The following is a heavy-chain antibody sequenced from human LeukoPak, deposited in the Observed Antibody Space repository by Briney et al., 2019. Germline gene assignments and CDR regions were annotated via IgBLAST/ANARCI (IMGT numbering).Heavy chain of an antibody. CDR3: TTRIH. CDR2: INSKTDGGTT. CDR1: GFTFSNAW. Sequence: LSCAASGFTFSNAWVSWVRQAPGKGLEWVGRINSKTDGGTTDYAAPVKGRFTISRDDSKNTLYLQMNSLKTEDTAVYYCTTRIHWGQGTLVTVSS. J-gene: IGHJ4*02. V-gene: IGHV3-15*01.